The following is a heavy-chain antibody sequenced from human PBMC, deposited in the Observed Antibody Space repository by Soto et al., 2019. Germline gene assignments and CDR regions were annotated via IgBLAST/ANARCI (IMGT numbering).Heavy chain of an antibody. CDR3: ARGEGWELQTAYYFDY. Sequence: EVQLLESGGGLVQPGGSLRLSCAASGFTFSSYAMSWVRQAPGKGLEWVSAISGSGSSTYYADSVKGRFTISRDNSKNTLYLQMNSLRAEDTAVYYCARGEGWELQTAYYFDYWGQGTLVTVSS. J-gene: IGHJ4*02. D-gene: IGHD1-26*01. CDR2: ISGSGSST. CDR1: GFTFSSYA. V-gene: IGHV3-23*01.